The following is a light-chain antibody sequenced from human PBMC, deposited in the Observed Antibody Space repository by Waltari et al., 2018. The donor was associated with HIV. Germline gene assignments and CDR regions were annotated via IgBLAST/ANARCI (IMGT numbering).Light chain of an antibody. CDR1: NSNIVNNY. J-gene: IGLJ3*02. V-gene: IGLV1-51*01. Sequence: QSVLTQPPSMSMALGQKVTISCSGINSNIVNNYVSWYLQVPGTAPKLLIYDNNKRPSEIPARFSGSKTGTSATLGITGLQTVDEADYYCGAWDSSLSAWVFGGGTTLTVL. CDR2: DNN. CDR3: GAWDSSLSAWV.